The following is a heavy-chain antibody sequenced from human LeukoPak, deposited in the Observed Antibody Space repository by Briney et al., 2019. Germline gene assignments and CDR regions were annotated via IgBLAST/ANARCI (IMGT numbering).Heavy chain of an antibody. V-gene: IGHV4-30-4*01. CDR1: NDSISSGDYY. D-gene: IGHD4-17*01. CDR2: IFHRGGT. CDR3: ARIHYFGDFPRFFDF. J-gene: IGHJ4*02. Sequence: SETLSLTCTVSNDSISSGDYYWNWIRQPPGKGLEWIGYIFHRGGTSYNPSPKSRILFSVDTSQNQFSLKLNSVTAADTAVYYCARIHYFGDFPRFFDFWGQGTLVTVSS.